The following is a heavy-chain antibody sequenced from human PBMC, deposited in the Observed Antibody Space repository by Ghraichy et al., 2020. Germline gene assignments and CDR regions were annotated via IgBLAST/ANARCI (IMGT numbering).Heavy chain of an antibody. CDR3: TGPYGDYATPFDY. CDR2: IRSKANTYAT. D-gene: IGHD4-17*01. J-gene: IGHJ4*02. Sequence: GESLNISCAASGFTFSDSAMHWVRQASGKGLEWVGRIRSKANTYATAYAASVKGRFTISRDDSKNTAYLQMNSLKTEDTAVYYCTGPYGDYATPFDYWGQGTLVTVSS. V-gene: IGHV3-73*01. CDR1: GFTFSDSA.